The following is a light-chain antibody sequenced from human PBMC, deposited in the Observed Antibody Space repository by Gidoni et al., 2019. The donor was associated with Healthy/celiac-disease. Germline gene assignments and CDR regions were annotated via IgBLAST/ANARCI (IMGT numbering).Light chain of an antibody. V-gene: IGKV3-15*01. Sequence: EIVLTPSPATRSVSPGERATISCRASQSVSSNLAWYQQKSGQAPRLLIYGAYTRATGIPDRFSGSGSGTEFTITISSMQSEDFAVYYCQQYNNGPPCTFGPGTKVDIK. J-gene: IGKJ3*01. CDR2: GAY. CDR1: QSVSSN. CDR3: QQYNNGPPCT.